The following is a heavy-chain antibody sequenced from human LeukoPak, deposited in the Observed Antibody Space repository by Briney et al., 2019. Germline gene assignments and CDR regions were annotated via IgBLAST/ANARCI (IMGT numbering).Heavy chain of an antibody. CDR2: ISGSGGST. J-gene: IGHJ5*02. CDR3: AKDLGYGGYNWFDP. V-gene: IGHV3-23*01. D-gene: IGHD3-16*01. Sequence: GGSLRLSCAASGFTFSSYAMSWVRQAPGKGLEWVSAISGSGGSTYYADSVKGRFTISRDNSKNTLYLQMNSLRAEDTAVYYCAKDLGYGGYNWFDPWAREPWSPSPQ. CDR1: GFTFSSYA.